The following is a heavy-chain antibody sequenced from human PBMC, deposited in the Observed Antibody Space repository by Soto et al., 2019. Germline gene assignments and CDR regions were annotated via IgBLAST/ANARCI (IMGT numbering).Heavy chain of an antibody. CDR1: GFTFSNYW. Sequence: EVQLVESGGGLVQPGGSLRLSCAVSGFTFSNYWMHWVRQAPGKGLVWVSRIKSDGSITNYADSVKGRFTISRDNAKNTLYLQMNNVRAEDTAVYYWVRASGNYFFEYWCQGTLVTVSS. D-gene: IGHD1-26*01. CDR3: VRASGNYFFEY. CDR2: IKSDGSIT. V-gene: IGHV3-74*01. J-gene: IGHJ4*02.